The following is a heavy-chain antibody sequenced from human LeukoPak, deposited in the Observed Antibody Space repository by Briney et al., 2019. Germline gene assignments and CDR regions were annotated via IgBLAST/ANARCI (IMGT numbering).Heavy chain of an antibody. Sequence: PSETLSLXCTVSGGSISSYYWSWIRQPPGKGLEWIGYIYYSGSTYYNPSLKSRVTISVDTSKNQFSLKLSSVTAADTAVYYCARGGEFTMIGTPFDYWGQGTLVTVSS. D-gene: IGHD3-22*01. V-gene: IGHV4-30-4*08. CDR2: IYYSGST. CDR3: ARGGEFTMIGTPFDY. CDR1: GGSISSYY. J-gene: IGHJ4*02.